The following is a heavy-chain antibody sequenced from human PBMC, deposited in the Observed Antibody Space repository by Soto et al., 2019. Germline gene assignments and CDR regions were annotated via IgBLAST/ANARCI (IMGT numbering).Heavy chain of an antibody. J-gene: IGHJ6*02. CDR1: GGSISSYY. V-gene: IGHV4-4*07. CDR3: ARGAAAGADYGMDV. Sequence: SETLSLTCTVSGGSISSYYLSWIRQATGKGLEWIGRIYTSGGTNYNPSLKSRVTMSVDTSKKQFSLKLSSVTAADTAVYYCARGAAAGADYGMDVWGQGTTVTVYS. CDR2: IYTSGGT. D-gene: IGHD6-13*01.